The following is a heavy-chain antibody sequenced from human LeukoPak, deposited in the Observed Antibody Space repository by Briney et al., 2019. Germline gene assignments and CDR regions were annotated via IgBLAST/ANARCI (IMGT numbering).Heavy chain of an antibody. V-gene: IGHV4-59*01. CDR1: GGSISSYY. CDR3: ASLTTVPYKNDY. J-gene: IGHJ4*02. D-gene: IGHD4-17*01. CDR2: MYYSGST. Sequence: PSETLSLTCTVSGGSISSYYWSWIRQPPGKGLEWIGYMYYSGSTNYSPSLKSRVTISGDTSRKQFSLKLNSVTAADTAVYYCASLTTVPYKNDYWGQGTLVTVSS.